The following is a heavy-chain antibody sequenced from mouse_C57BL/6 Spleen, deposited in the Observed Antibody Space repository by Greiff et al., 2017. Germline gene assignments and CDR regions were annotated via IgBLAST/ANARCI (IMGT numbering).Heavy chain of an antibody. Sequence: EVQLQQSGAELVKPGASVKLSCTASGFNIKDYYMHWVKQRTEQGLEWIGRIDPEDGETKSAPKFQGKATITADTSSNTAYLQLSSLTSEDTAVYYCASYGSSHFDYWGQGTTLTVSS. CDR2: IDPEDGET. D-gene: IGHD1-1*01. CDR3: ASYGSSHFDY. V-gene: IGHV14-2*01. J-gene: IGHJ2*01. CDR1: GFNIKDYY.